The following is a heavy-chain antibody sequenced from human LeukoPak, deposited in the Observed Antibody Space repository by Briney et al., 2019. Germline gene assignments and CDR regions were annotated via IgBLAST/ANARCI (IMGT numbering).Heavy chain of an antibody. V-gene: IGHV4-31*03. J-gene: IGHJ4*02. Sequence: SQTLSLTCTVSGGSISSGTYYWTWIRQHPGKGLEWIGYIYYSGTTYYNPSLKSRVTVSVDTSKNQFSLNLISVTAADTAVYYCSRENGAFSPFGYWGQGTLVTVPS. CDR3: SRENGAFSPFGY. CDR2: IYYSGTT. D-gene: IGHD3-10*01. CDR1: GGSISSGTYY.